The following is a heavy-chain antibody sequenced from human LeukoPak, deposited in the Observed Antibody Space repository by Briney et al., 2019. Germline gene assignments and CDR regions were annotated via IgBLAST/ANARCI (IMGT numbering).Heavy chain of an antibody. V-gene: IGHV3-74*01. CDR1: GFTFSSYW. J-gene: IGHJ4*02. CDR3: ARVARAEDYFDY. Sequence: PGGSLRLSCAASGFTFSSYWMHWVRQAPGKGLVWVSRINSDGSSTSYADSVKGRFTISRDNAKNTLYLQMNSLKAEDTAVYYCARVARAEDYFDYWGQGTLVTVSP. CDR2: INSDGSST.